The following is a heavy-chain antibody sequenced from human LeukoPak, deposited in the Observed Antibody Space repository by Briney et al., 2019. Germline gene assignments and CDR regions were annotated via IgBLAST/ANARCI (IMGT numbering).Heavy chain of an antibody. CDR1: GFTFTNYY. CDR2: IDQDSSNK. V-gene: IGHV3-7*04. CDR3: ARGYTLEY. J-gene: IGHJ4*02. D-gene: IGHD3-16*02. Sequence: GGSLRLSCATSGFTFTNYYVGWVRQAPGKGLEWVANIDQDSSNKYYVDSVRGRFTISRDSSKNTLYLQMNSLRVEDTAVYFCARGYTLEYWGQGTLVTVSS.